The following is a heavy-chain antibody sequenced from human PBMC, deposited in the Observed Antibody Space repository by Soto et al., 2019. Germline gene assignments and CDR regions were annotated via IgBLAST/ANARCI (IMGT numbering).Heavy chain of an antibody. V-gene: IGHV4-39*01. CDR2: IYYSGST. CDR1: GGSISSGSYY. D-gene: IGHD2-15*01. J-gene: IGHJ5*02. CDR3: SQNPVVAATLPWFDP. Sequence: SETLSLTCTVSGGSISSGSYYWGWIRQPPGKGLEWIGSIYYSGSTYYNPSLKSRVTISVDTSKNQFSLKLSSVTAADTAVYYCSQNPVVAATLPWFDPWGQGTLVTVSS.